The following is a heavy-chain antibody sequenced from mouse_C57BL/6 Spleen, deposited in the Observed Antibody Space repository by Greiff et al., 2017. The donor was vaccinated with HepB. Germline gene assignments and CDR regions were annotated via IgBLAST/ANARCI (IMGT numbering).Heavy chain of an antibody. CDR3: ARDGYYSYYAMDY. D-gene: IGHD2-3*01. J-gene: IGHJ4*01. CDR2: ISYDGSN. V-gene: IGHV3-6*01. CDR1: GYSITSGYS. Sequence: EVKVEESGPGLVKPSQSLSLTCSVTGYSITSGYSWNWIRQFPGNKLEWMGYISYDGSNNYNPSLKNRISITRDTSKNQFFLKLNSVTTEDTATYYCARDGYYSYYAMDYWGQGTSVTVSS.